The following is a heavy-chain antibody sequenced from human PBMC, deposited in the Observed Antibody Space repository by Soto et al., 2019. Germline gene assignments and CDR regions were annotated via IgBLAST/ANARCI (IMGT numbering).Heavy chain of an antibody. V-gene: IGHV4-34*01. Sequence: SETLSLTCAVYGGSFSGYYWSWIRQPPGKGLEWIGEINHSGSTNYNPSLKSRVTISVDTSKNQFSLKLSSVTAADTAVYYCARGPLGQGVSRSPGPINWFDPWGQGTLVTVSS. CDR2: INHSGST. CDR3: ARGPLGQGVSRSPGPINWFDP. J-gene: IGHJ5*02. CDR1: GGSFSGYY. D-gene: IGHD6-6*01.